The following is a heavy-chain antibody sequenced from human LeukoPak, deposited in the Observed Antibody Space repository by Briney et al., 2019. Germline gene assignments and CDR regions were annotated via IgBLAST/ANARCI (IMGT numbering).Heavy chain of an antibody. CDR3: ARTAAAGTTGGAFDI. V-gene: IGHV3-48*03. Sequence: GESLRLSCAASGFTFSSYEMNWVRQAPGKGLEWVSYISSSGSTIYYADSVKGRFTISRDNAKNSLYLQMNSLRAEDTAVYYCARTAAAGTTGGAFDIWGQGTMVTVSS. J-gene: IGHJ3*02. D-gene: IGHD6-13*01. CDR1: GFTFSSYE. CDR2: ISSSGSTI.